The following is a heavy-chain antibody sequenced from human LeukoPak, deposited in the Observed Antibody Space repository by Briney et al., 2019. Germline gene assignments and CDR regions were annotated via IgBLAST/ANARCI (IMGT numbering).Heavy chain of an antibody. V-gene: IGHV4-59*01. Sequence: PAETLSLTCTVSGGSISSYYWSWIRQPPGKGLEWIGYIYYSGSTNYNPSLKSRATISVDTSKNQFSLKLSSVTAADTAVYYCARGDSGYDWVDYWGQGTLVTVSS. J-gene: IGHJ4*02. CDR2: IYYSGST. CDR1: GGSISSYY. D-gene: IGHD5-12*01. CDR3: ARGDSGYDWVDY.